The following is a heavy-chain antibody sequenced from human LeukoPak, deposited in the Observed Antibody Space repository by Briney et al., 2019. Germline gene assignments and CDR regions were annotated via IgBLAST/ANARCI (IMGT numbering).Heavy chain of an antibody. CDR3: AKDWAPVRWYSSSWYTYFDY. D-gene: IGHD6-13*01. CDR2: ISGSGGST. J-gene: IGHJ4*02. Sequence: GGSLRLSCAASGFTFSSYAMSWVRQAPGKGLEWVSAISGSGGSTYYADSVKGRFTISRDNSKNTLYLQMNSLRAEDTAVYYCAKDWAPVRWYSSSWYTYFDYWGQGTLVTVSS. CDR1: GFTFSSYA. V-gene: IGHV3-23*01.